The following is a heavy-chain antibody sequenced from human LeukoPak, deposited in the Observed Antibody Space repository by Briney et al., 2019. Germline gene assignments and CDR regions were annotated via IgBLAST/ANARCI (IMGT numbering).Heavy chain of an antibody. CDR3: ASISVIGIAAAGNNY. V-gene: IGHV4-34*01. CDR1: GGSFSGYY. CDR2: INHSGST. J-gene: IGHJ4*02. D-gene: IGHD6-13*01. Sequence: SETLSLTCAVYGGSFSGYYWSWIRQPPGKGLEWIGEINHSGSTNYNPSLKSRVTISVDTSKNQFSLKLSSVTAADTAVYYCASISVIGIAAAGNNYWGQGTLVTASS.